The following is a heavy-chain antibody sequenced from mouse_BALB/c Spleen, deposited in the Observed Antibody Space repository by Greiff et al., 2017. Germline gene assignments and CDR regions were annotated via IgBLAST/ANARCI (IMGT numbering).Heavy chain of an antibody. Sequence: DVHLVESGGDLVKPGGSLKLSCAASGFTFSSYGMSWVRQTPDKRLEWVATISSGGSYTYYPDSVKGRFTISRDNAKNTLYLQMSSLKSEDTAMYYCARRYGNYDAMDYWGQGTSVTVSS. J-gene: IGHJ4*01. CDR1: GFTFSSYG. D-gene: IGHD2-10*02. V-gene: IGHV5-6*01. CDR3: ARRYGNYDAMDY. CDR2: ISSGGSYT.